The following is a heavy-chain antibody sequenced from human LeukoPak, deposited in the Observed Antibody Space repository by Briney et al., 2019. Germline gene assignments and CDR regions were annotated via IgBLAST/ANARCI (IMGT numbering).Heavy chain of an antibody. V-gene: IGHV1-69*04. J-gene: IGHJ4*02. CDR3: ARERGSSWYSGFDC. CDR1: GGTFSSYA. D-gene: IGHD6-13*01. Sequence: SVKVSCKASGGTFSSYAISWVRQAPGQGLEWMGRIIPILGIANYAQKFQGRVTITADKSTSTAYMELSSLRSEDTAVYYCARERGSSWYSGFDCWGQGTLVTVSS. CDR2: IIPILGIA.